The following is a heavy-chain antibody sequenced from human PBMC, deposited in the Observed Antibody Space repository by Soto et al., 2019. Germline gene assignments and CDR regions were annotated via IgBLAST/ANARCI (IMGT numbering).Heavy chain of an antibody. J-gene: IGHJ6*02. Sequence: ASVKVSCKASGGTLSSYAFNWVRQAPGQGLEWMGGIIPIFGTANYAQKFQGRVTITADASTSTAYMELSSLTSEDTAVYYCARADYPCSSTSCGGPYYAMDVWGQGTTVTVSS. V-gene: IGHV1-69*13. D-gene: IGHD2-2*01. CDR1: GGTLSSYA. CDR2: IIPIFGTA. CDR3: ARADYPCSSTSCGGPYYAMDV.